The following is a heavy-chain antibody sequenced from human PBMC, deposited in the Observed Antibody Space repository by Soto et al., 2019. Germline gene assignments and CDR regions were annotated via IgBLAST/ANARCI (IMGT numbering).Heavy chain of an antibody. CDR3: ARGPMYYYDSSGPSEFDY. CDR2: ISSSSSTI. Sequence: PGGSLGLSCAASGFTFSSYSMNWVRQAPGKGLEWVSYISSSSSTIYYADSVKGRFTISRDNAKNSLYLQMNSLRDEDTAVYYCARGPMYYYDSSGPSEFDYWGQGTLVTVSS. D-gene: IGHD3-22*01. J-gene: IGHJ4*02. CDR1: GFTFSSYS. V-gene: IGHV3-48*02.